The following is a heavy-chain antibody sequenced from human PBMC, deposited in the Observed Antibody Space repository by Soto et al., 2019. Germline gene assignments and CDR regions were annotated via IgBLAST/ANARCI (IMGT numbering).Heavy chain of an antibody. CDR2: IQYDGNYM. CDR3: AKGRFYDESGGSEFDY. J-gene: IGHJ4*02. Sequence: QVQLVESGGGVVQPGTSLRLSCAVSGFTFSSYGMHWVRQAPGKGLEWVAAIQYDGNYMYYADSVKGRFTISRDTSKNTLYLQMNSLRPEDTAVYYCAKGRFYDESGGSEFDYWGQGTLVTVSS. V-gene: IGHV3-30*18. CDR1: GFTFSSYG. D-gene: IGHD3-22*01.